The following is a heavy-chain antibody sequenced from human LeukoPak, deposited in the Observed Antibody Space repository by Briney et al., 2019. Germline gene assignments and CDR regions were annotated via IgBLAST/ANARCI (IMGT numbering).Heavy chain of an antibody. CDR3: WRRGPLGGYVTSNRYWFDP. J-gene: IGHJ5*02. V-gene: IGHV4-34*01. D-gene: IGHD5-18*01. CDR2: INHGGST. Sequence: PSETLSLTCAVYGGSFSGYYWSWIRQPPGKGLEWIGEINHGGSTNYNPSLKRRVIISVEPSTNQFPLKLSTGTAADPPVYYCWRRGPLGGYVTSNRYWFDPWGQRTLVTVSP. CDR1: GGSFSGYY.